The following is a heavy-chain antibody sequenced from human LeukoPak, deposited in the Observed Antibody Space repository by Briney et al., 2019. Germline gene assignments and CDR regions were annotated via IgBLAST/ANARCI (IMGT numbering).Heavy chain of an antibody. Sequence: PSESLRLSCAASEFTFTSNYMSWVRQAPGKGLEWVSTIYSAGTTYYTHSLKGRFTISRDNSKNTLYLQMDSVRGEDTAVYYCARGGSNWYNAYCDYWGQGTLVTVSS. CDR1: EFTFTSNY. V-gene: IGHV3-53*01. CDR2: IYSAGTT. J-gene: IGHJ4*02. CDR3: ARGGSNWYNAYCDY. D-gene: IGHD1/OR15-1a*01.